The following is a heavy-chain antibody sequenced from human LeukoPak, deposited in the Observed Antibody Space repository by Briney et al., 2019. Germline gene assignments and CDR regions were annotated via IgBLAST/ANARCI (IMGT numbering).Heavy chain of an antibody. Sequence: GGSLGLSCAASGFTLSSYAMSWVRQAPGKGLEWVSAISGSGGSTYYADSVKGRFTISRDNSKNTLYLQMNSLRAEDTAVYYCAKDRGSSTPRYYFDYWGQGTLVTVSS. CDR2: ISGSGGST. CDR3: AKDRGSSTPRYYFDY. CDR1: GFTLSSYA. J-gene: IGHJ4*02. V-gene: IGHV3-23*01. D-gene: IGHD6-13*01.